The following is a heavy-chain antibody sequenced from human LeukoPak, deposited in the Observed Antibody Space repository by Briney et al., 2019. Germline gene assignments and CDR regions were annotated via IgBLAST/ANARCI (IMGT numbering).Heavy chain of an antibody. CDR1: GFIVSSNY. CDR3: ARVLDSYGLRAADY. V-gene: IGHV3-23*01. J-gene: IGHJ4*02. Sequence: GGSLRLSCAASGFIVSSNYMSWVRQAPGKGLEWVSAISGSGGSTYFADSVKGRFTISRDNSKNTLYLQMNSLRAEDTAVYHCARVLDSYGLRAADYWGQGTLVTVSS. CDR2: ISGSGGST. D-gene: IGHD5-18*01.